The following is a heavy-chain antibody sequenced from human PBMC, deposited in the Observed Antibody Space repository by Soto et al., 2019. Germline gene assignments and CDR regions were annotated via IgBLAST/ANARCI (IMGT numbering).Heavy chain of an antibody. CDR2: IYSGGAT. CDR3: AKTLNDYGGY. CDR1: GFTVSTNY. J-gene: IGHJ4*02. Sequence: PGGSLRLSCAASGFTVSTNYMSWVRQAPGKGLEWVSVIYSGGATHYADSVKGRFTISRDNSKNTLYLQMNSLRAEDTAIYYCAKTLNDYGGYWGQGALVTVSS. D-gene: IGHD4-17*01. V-gene: IGHV3-53*01.